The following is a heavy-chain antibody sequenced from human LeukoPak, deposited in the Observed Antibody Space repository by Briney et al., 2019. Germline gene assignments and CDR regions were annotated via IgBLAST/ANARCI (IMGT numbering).Heavy chain of an antibody. V-gene: IGHV1-69*06. D-gene: IGHD3-10*01. CDR1: GGTFSSYA. J-gene: IGHJ6*03. CDR2: IIPIFGTA. Sequence: ASVKVSCKASGGTFSSYAISWVRQAPGQGLEWMGGIIPIFGTANYAQKFQGRVTITADKSTSTAYMELSSLRSEDTAVYYCARGKRGVIITPYYYYMDVWGKGTTVTVSS. CDR3: ARGKRGVIITPYYYYMDV.